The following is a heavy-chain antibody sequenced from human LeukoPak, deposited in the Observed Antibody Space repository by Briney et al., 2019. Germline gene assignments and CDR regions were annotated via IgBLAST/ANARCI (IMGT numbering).Heavy chain of an antibody. J-gene: IGHJ3*02. V-gene: IGHV3-9*01. Sequence: GGSLRLSCAASGFTFDDYAMRWVRQAPGKGLEWVSGISWNSGSIGYADSVKGRFTISRDNAKNSLYLQMNSLRAEDTALYYCAKDIDPGGPNAFDIWGQGTMVTVSS. CDR3: AKDIDPGGPNAFDI. CDR2: ISWNSGSI. CDR1: GFTFDDYA.